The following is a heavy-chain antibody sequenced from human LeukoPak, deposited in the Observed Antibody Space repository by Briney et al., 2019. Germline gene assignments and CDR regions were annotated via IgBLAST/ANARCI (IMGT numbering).Heavy chain of an antibody. CDR3: ARVHRGYSYGRLDY. J-gene: IGHJ4*02. V-gene: IGHV3-48*03. CDR1: GFTFSSYE. CDR2: ISSSDNTI. Sequence: GGSLRLSCAASGFTFSSYEMNWVRQAPGKGLEWVSYISSSDNTIHYADSVKGRFTISRDNAKNSLYLEMNSLRDEDTAVYYCARVHRGYSYGRLDYWGQGTLVTVSS. D-gene: IGHD5-18*01.